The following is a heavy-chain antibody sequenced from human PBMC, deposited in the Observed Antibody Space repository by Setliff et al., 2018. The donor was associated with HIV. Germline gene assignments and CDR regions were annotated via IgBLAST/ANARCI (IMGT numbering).Heavy chain of an antibody. V-gene: IGHV4-34*01. Sequence: SETLSLTCAVYGGSFSGYYWSWIRQPPGKGLEWIGEINHSGSTNYNPSLKSRVTISVDTSKNQFSLKLISVTAADTAVFYCARLTTTYYYDSSAYYHPVWGQGTLVTVSS. CDR3: ARLTTTYYYDSSAYYHPV. CDR1: GGSFSGYY. CDR2: INHSGST. D-gene: IGHD3-22*01. J-gene: IGHJ4*02.